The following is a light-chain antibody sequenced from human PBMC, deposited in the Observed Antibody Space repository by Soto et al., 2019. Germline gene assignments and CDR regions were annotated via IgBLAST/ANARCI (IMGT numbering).Light chain of an antibody. CDR3: SSYAGSNKRV. J-gene: IGLJ1*01. V-gene: IGLV2-8*01. CDR2: EVT. CDR1: SSDVGGYNY. Sequence: QSALTEPPSASGSPGQSVAISCTGTSSDVGGYNYVSWYQQHPGKAPKLMMYEVTKRPSGVPDRFSGSKSGNTASLTVSGLQAEDEADYYCSSYAGSNKRVFGTGTKVTVL.